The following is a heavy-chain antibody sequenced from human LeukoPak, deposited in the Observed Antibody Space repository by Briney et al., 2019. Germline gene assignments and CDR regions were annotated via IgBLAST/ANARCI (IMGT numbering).Heavy chain of an antibody. CDR3: ARENPSGYYNRPIDY. J-gene: IGHJ4*02. CDR1: GGSISSGGYS. D-gene: IGHD3-22*01. CDR2: IYHSGST. Sequence: SQTLSLTCAVSGGSISSGGYSWSWIRQPPGKGLEWIGYIYHSGSTYYNPSLKSRVTISVDRSKNQFSLKLGSVTAADTAIYYCARENPSGYYNRPIDYWGQGTLVTVSS. V-gene: IGHV4-30-2*01.